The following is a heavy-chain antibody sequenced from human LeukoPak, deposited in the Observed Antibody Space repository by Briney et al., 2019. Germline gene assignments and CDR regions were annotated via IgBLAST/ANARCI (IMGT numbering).Heavy chain of an antibody. CDR2: ISSSGSTI. Sequence: GGFLRLSCAASGFTFSSYEMNWVRQAPGKGLEWVSYISSSGSTIYYADSVKGRFTISRDNAKNSLYLQMNSLRAEDTAVYYCAELGITMIGGVWGKGTTVSISS. D-gene: IGHD3-10*02. J-gene: IGHJ6*04. CDR1: GFTFSSYE. CDR3: AELGITMIGGV. V-gene: IGHV3-48*03.